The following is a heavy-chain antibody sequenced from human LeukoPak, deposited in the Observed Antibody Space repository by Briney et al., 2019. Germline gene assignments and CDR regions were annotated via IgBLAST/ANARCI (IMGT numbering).Heavy chain of an antibody. D-gene: IGHD6-6*01. CDR2: IYHSGST. CDR3: ARDGIAARDY. CDR1: GGSISSGGYY. Sequence: SETLSLTCTVSGGSISSGGYYWSWIRQPPGKGLEWIGYIYHSGSTYYNPSLKSRVTISVDRSKNQFSLKLSSVTAADTAVYYCARDGIAARDYWGQGTLVTVSS. J-gene: IGHJ4*02. V-gene: IGHV4-30-2*01.